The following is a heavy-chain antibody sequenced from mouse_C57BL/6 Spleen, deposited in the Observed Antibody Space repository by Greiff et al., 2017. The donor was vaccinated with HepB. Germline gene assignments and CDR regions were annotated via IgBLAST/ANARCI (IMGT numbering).Heavy chain of an antibody. V-gene: IGHV3-6*01. D-gene: IGHD2-5*01. Sequence: VQLQQSGPGLVKPSQSLSLTCSVTGYSITSGYYWNWIRQFPGNKLEWMGYISYDGSNNYNPSLKNRISITRDTSKNQFFLKLNSVTTEDTATYYCARESNYDYFDYWGQGTTLTVSS. CDR2: ISYDGSN. CDR3: ARESNYDYFDY. CDR1: GYSITSGYY. J-gene: IGHJ2*01.